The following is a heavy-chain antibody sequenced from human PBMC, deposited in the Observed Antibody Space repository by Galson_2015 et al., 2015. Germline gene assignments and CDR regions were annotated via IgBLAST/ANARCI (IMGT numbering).Heavy chain of an antibody. J-gene: IGHJ3*01. V-gene: IGHV4-39*01. D-gene: IGHD3-22*01. CDR3: ARYYDASGLASFDF. CDR1: GGSISSGPGYY. Sequence: ETLSLTCAVSGGSISSGPGYYWAWIRQPPGKGLEWIGSRHYSGSTHYSPSLKSRVTISGDTSTNQFSLKLSSVTAADTAMYFCARYYDASGLASFDFWGQGTMATVSS. CDR2: RHYSGST.